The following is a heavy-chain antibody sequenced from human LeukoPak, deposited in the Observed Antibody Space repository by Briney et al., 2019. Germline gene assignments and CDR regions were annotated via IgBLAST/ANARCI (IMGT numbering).Heavy chain of an antibody. CDR2: ISDSGGST. CDR1: GFTFSSYA. V-gene: IGHV3-23*01. CDR3: ARLKDGSSWYVD. J-gene: IGHJ4*02. D-gene: IGHD6-13*01. Sequence: GGSLRLSCAASGFTFSSYAMSWVRQAPGKGLEWVSAISDSGGSTYYADSVKGRFTISRDNAKNTLYLQMNSLRAEDTAVYYCARLKDGSSWYVDWGQGTLVTVSS.